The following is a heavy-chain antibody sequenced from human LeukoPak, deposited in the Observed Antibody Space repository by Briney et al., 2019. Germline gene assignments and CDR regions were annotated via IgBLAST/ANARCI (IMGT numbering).Heavy chain of an antibody. V-gene: IGHV1-2*02. CDR3: ARVRSSGLTNWFDP. CDR1: GYTFTGYY. D-gene: IGHD6-19*01. CDR2: INPNSGGT. J-gene: IGHJ5*02. Sequence: ASVKVSCKASGYTFTGYYMHWVRQAPGQGLEWMGWINPNSGGTNYAQKFQGRVTMTRDTSISTAYMELSRLRSDDTAVCYCARVRSSGLTNWFDPWGQGTLVTVSS.